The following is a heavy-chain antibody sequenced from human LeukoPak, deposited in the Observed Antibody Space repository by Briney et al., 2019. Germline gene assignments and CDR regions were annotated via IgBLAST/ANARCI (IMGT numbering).Heavy chain of an antibody. V-gene: IGHV3-23*01. CDR2: ISGSGGST. J-gene: IGHJ3*02. CDR1: GFTFSSYA. D-gene: IGHD3-10*01. Sequence: GGSLRLSXAASGFTFSSYAMSWVRQAPGKRLEWVSAISGSGGSTYYADSVKGRFTISRDNSKNTLYLQMNSLRAEDTAVYYCARDGGVGFDMWGQGTMVSVSS. CDR3: ARDGGVGFDM.